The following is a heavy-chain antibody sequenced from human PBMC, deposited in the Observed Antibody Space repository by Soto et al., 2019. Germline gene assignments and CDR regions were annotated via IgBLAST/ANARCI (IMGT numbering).Heavy chain of an antibody. CDR2: IYPGDSDT. J-gene: IGHJ6*03. D-gene: IGHD2-15*01. CDR3: ARGKADTDYYYYYYMDV. V-gene: IGHV5-51*01. CDR1: GYSFTSYW. Sequence: GESLKISCKGSGYSFTSYWIGWVRQMPGKGLEWMGIIYPGDSDTRYSPSFQGQVTISADKSISTAYLQWSSLKASDTAMYYCARGKADTDYYYYYYMDVWGKGTTVTVSS.